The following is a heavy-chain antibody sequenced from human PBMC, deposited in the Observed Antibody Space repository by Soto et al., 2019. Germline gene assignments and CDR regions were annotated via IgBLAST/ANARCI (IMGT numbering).Heavy chain of an antibody. CDR1: GFTFSSYA. Sequence: EVQLLESGGGLVQPGGSLRLSCAASGFTFSSYAMSWVRQAPGKGLEWVSAISGSGGSTYYADSVTGRFTISRDNSKNTLYLQMNSRRAEDTAVYYCAKASGGNPLDFDYWGQGTLVTVSS. D-gene: IGHD2-15*01. CDR2: ISGSGGST. V-gene: IGHV3-23*01. J-gene: IGHJ4*02. CDR3: AKASGGNPLDFDY.